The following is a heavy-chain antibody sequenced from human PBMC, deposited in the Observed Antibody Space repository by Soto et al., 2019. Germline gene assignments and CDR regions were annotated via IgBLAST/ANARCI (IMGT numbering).Heavy chain of an antibody. D-gene: IGHD6-19*01. CDR1: GGTFSSYA. CDR3: AGECSGWDDY. Sequence: QVQLVQSGAEVKKPGSSVKVSCKASGGTFSSYAISWVRQAPGQGLEWMGGIIPIFGTANYAQKFQGRVTITADESTCAAYMELSSLRSEVTGVDYCAGECSGWDDYWGQGALVTVSS. V-gene: IGHV1-69*12. J-gene: IGHJ4*02. CDR2: IIPIFGTA.